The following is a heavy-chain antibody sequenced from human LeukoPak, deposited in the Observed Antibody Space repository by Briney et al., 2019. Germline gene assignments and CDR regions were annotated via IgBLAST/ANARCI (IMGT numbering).Heavy chain of an antibody. CDR3: VSPVFINY. Sequence: GGSLRLSCAASGFTVSSNHMSWVRQAPGKGLEWVSVIYSGGSTYYADSVKGRFTISRDKSKNTLYLQMTSLRPEDSAVYYCVSPVFINYWGQGTLVTVSS. V-gene: IGHV3-53*05. D-gene: IGHD1-14*01. CDR2: IYSGGST. CDR1: GFTVSSNH. J-gene: IGHJ4*01.